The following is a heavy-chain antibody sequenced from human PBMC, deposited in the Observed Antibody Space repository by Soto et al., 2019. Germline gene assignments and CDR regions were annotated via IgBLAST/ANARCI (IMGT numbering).Heavy chain of an antibody. Sequence: GGSLRLSCAASGFTFSSYDMHWVRQATGKGLEWVSAIGTAGDTYYPGSVKGRFTISRENAKNSLYLQMNSLRAEDTAVYYCARGQVCLSGWCALSYYYYGTDVWGQGTTVTVSS. CDR3: ARGQVCLSGWCALSYYYYGTDV. CDR1: GFTFSSYD. CDR2: IGTAGDT. D-gene: IGHD6-19*01. J-gene: IGHJ6*02. V-gene: IGHV3-13*01.